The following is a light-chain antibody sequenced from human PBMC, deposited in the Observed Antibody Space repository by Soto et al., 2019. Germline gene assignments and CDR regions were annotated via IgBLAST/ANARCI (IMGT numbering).Light chain of an antibody. CDR2: GAS. CDR1: QIVSSTY. J-gene: IGKJ4*01. V-gene: IGKV3-20*01. Sequence: EIVFTQSPGTLSLSPGERATLSCRSSQIVSSTYLAWFQQKPGQAPRLLIYGASTRATGIPDRFSGSGSGTDFTLTISGLEPEDFAFYYCQQYDVTPPNTFGGGTKVDI. CDR3: QQYDVTPPNT.